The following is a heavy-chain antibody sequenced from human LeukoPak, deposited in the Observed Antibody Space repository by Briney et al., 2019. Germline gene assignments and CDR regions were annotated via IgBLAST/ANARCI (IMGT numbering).Heavy chain of an antibody. CDR3: ARSPHDYGDYGYYYYGMDV. CDR1: GYSFTSYG. D-gene: IGHD4-17*01. J-gene: IGHJ6*02. Sequence: ASVKVSCKSSGYSFTSYGFSWLRLAPGQGLAWMGWISAYNGNTNYAQKLQGRVTMTTDTSTSTAYMELKSLRSDDTAVYYCARSPHDYGDYGYYYYGMDVWGQGTTVTVSS. V-gene: IGHV1-18*01. CDR2: ISAYNGNT.